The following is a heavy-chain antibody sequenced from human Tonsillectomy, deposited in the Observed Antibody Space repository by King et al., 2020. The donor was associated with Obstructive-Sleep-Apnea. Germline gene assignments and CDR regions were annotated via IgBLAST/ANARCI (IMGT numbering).Heavy chain of an antibody. CDR1: GFTFTSSA. CDR2: IVVGSGNT. V-gene: IGHV1-58*01. J-gene: IGHJ4*02. CDR3: AACSGGSCFPRY. Sequence: MQLVQSGPEVKKPGTSVKVSCKASGFTFTSSAVQWVRQARGQRLEWIGWIVVGSGNTNYAQKFQERVTITRDMSTSTAYMELSSLRSEDTAVYYCAACSGGSCFPRYWGQGTLVTVSS. D-gene: IGHD2-15*01.